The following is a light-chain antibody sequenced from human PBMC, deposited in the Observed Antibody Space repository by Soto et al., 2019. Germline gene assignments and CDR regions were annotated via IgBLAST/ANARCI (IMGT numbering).Light chain of an antibody. Sequence: DFQLTQSPSFLSASLGDRVAITCRASQAINNYLAWYQQKPGKAPKLLIYTASTLQSGIPSRFSGSGSGTEFTLTISSLQPEDFATYYCQHLKTYPQTFGQGTKVDIK. CDR2: TAS. CDR3: QHLKTYPQT. CDR1: QAINNY. V-gene: IGKV1-9*01. J-gene: IGKJ1*01.